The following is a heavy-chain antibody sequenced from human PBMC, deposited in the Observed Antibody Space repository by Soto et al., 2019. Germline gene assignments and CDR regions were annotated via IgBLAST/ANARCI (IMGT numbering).Heavy chain of an antibody. CDR2: ISAYNGHT. D-gene: IGHD3-16*01. CDR1: GYTFTNSG. CDR3: VRGDGGYFDQ. J-gene: IGHJ4*02. Sequence: QVQLVQSGVEVKKPGASVKVSCKAMGYTFTNSGLSWVRQAPGEGLEWLGWISAYNGHTKYAHKVQDRVTLTTDTSASTAYLEQRSLRSDDTAGYYCVRGDGGYFDQWGQGTLVLVSS. V-gene: IGHV1-18*01.